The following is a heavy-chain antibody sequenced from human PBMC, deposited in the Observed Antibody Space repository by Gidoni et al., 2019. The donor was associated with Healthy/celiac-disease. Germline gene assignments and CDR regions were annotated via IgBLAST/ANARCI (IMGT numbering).Heavy chain of an antibody. V-gene: IGHV4-34*01. Sequence: QVQLQQWGAGLLKPSETLSLTCAVDGGSFSGYYWSWIRQPPGKGLEWIGEINHSGSTNYNPSLKSRVTISVDTSKNQFSLKLSSVTAADTAVYYCARVNRGVADPGRLTFDPWGQGTLVTVSS. CDR1: GGSFSGYY. CDR3: ARVNRGVADPGRLTFDP. D-gene: IGHD6-19*01. J-gene: IGHJ5*02. CDR2: INHSGST.